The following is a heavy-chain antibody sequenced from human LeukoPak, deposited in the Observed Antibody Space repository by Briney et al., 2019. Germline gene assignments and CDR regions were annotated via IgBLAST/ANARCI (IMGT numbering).Heavy chain of an antibody. CDR3: ARGIQLWIADY. CDR2: IYSGGST. Sequence: GGSLRLSCAASGFTVSSNYMSWVRQAPGKGLERVSVIYSGGSTYYADSVKGRFTISRDNSKNTLYLQMNSLRAEDTAVYYCARGIQLWIADYWGQGTLVTVSS. J-gene: IGHJ4*02. V-gene: IGHV3-53*01. CDR1: GFTVSSNY. D-gene: IGHD5-18*01.